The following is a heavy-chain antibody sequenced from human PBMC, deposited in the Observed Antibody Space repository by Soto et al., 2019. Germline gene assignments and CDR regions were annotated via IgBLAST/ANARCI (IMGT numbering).Heavy chain of an antibody. D-gene: IGHD3-3*01. Sequence: ASVKVSCKASGYTFTSYVMHWVRQAPGQRLEWMGWINAGNGNTKYSQKFQGRVTITRDTSASTAYMELSSLRSEDTAVYYCARGQYDFWSGYYGTTFFDYWGQGTLVTVSS. CDR1: GYTFTSYV. J-gene: IGHJ4*02. V-gene: IGHV1-3*01. CDR3: ARGQYDFWSGYYGTTFFDY. CDR2: INAGNGNT.